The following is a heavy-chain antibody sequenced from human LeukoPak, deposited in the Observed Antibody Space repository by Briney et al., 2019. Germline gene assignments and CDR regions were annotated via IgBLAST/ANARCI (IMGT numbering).Heavy chain of an antibody. CDR1: GYTLTELS. Sequence: GASVKVSCKVSGYTLTELSMHWVRQAPGKGLEWMGGFDPEDGETIYAQKFQGRVTMTRNTSISTAYMELSSLRSEDTAVYYCARGLGEMATIWGGQGTLVTVSS. CDR2: FDPEDGET. CDR3: ARGLGEMATIW. D-gene: IGHD5-24*01. V-gene: IGHV1-24*01. J-gene: IGHJ4*02.